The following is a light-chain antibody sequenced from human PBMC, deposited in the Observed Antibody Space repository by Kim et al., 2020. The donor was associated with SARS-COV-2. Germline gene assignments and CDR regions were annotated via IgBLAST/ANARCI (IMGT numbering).Light chain of an antibody. Sequence: EIVMTQSPATLSVSPGETATLSCRASQSVTSNLVWYQQKPGQAPRLLIYAASTRATGIPARFSGAGSGTEFTLTISSLQPEDFAIYYCQQYGKWPLFGPGTRVDIK. CDR2: AAS. CDR3: QQYGKWPL. V-gene: IGKV3-15*01. CDR1: QSVTSN. J-gene: IGKJ3*01.